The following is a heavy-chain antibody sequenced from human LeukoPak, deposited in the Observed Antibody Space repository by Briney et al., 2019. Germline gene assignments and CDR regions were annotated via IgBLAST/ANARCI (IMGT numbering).Heavy chain of an antibody. D-gene: IGHD4-17*01. CDR2: ITDSGGST. CDR3: AKEDTLTTVYFDY. V-gene: IGHV3-23*01. CDR1: GFTFSRYD. J-gene: IGHJ4*02. Sequence: GGSLRLSCAASGFTFSRYDVSWVRQAPGKGLEWVSAITDSGGSTYYADSVRGRFTISRDDSKNTLYLLMNSLRAEDTAVYYCAKEDTLTTVYFDYWGQGTPVTVSS.